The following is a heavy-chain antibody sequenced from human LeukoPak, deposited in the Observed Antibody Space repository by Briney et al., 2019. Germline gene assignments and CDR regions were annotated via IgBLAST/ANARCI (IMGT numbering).Heavy chain of an antibody. V-gene: IGHV4-39*07. Sequence: SETLSLTCTVSVGSISSSSYYWGWIRQPPGKGLEWIGEINHSGSTNYNPSLKSRVTISVDTSKNQFSLKLSSVTAADTAVYYCAREGDCSGGSCYSRKMPFDYWGQGTLVTVSS. CDR3: AREGDCSGGSCYSRKMPFDY. CDR1: VGSISSSSYY. D-gene: IGHD2-15*01. CDR2: INHSGST. J-gene: IGHJ4*02.